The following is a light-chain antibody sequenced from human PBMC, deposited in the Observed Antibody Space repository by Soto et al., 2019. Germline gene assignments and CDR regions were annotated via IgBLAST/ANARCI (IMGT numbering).Light chain of an antibody. V-gene: IGKV3-20*01. CDR1: QSVSSTY. CDR2: GAS. CDR3: QQYNYSPRT. J-gene: IGKJ2*01. Sequence: EIVLTQSPGTLSLSPGERATLSCRASQSVSSTYLAWYQQKPGQHPRLLIYGASSRATGIPDRFSGSGSGTDFTLTISRLEPEDFAVYSCQQYNYSPRTFGQGTKLEIK.